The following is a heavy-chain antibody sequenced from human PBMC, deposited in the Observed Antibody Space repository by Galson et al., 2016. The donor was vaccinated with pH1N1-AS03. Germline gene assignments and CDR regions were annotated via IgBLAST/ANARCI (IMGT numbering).Heavy chain of an antibody. J-gene: IGHJ5*02. CDR2: IYPGVNA. Sequence: SETLSLTCTVSGYSITTGHYWGWIRQPPGKGLEWIGSIYPGVNADYNPSLKSRVTISVDTSKNQFSLKLSSVTAADTALYYCARSPRVISVAGTFPSRFDPWGQGTLVTVSS. CDR1: GYSITTGHY. CDR3: ARSPRVISVAGTFPSRFDP. D-gene: IGHD6-19*01. V-gene: IGHV4-38-2*02.